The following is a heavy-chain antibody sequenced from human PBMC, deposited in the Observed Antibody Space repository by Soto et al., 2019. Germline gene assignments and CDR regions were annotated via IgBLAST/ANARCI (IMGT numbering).Heavy chain of an antibody. J-gene: IGHJ5*02. D-gene: IGHD3-10*01. CDR3: ARARENGSGRNWFDP. Sequence: QVQLVQSGAEVKKPGASVKVSCKASGYTFTSYAMHWVRQAPGQRLEWMGWINAGNGNTKYSQKFQGRVTITRDTSASTAYMELSSLRSEDTAVHYCARARENGSGRNWFDPWGQGTLVTVSS. CDR2: INAGNGNT. CDR1: GYTFTSYA. V-gene: IGHV1-3*01.